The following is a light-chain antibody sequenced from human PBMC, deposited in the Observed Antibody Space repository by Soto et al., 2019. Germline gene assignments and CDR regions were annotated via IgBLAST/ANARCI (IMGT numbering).Light chain of an antibody. CDR2: EVA. CDR1: SSDVGGYDF. CDR3: SSSTTSSTWV. Sequence: QSVLTQPASVSGSPGQSITISCTGTSSDVGGYDFVSWYQQHPGKGPKLIIFEVANRPSGVSHRFSGSKTGNTASLTISGLQGEDEADYLCSSSTTSSTWVFGGGTKLTVL. J-gene: IGLJ3*02. V-gene: IGLV2-14*01.